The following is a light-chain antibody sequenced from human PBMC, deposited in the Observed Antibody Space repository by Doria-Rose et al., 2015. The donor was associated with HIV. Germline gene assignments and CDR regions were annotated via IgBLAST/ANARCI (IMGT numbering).Light chain of an antibody. CDR2: DAS. J-gene: IGKJ4*01. V-gene: IGKV1-33*01. Sequence: DIELTQSPSSLSASVGDRVTITCQASQDINNYLNWYQHKPGRAPKLPIYDASNLETGVPSRFSGSGSGTDFTFTISSLQPEDIATYYCQQYDDLPLTFGGGTNV. CDR3: QQYDDLPLT. CDR1: QDINNY.